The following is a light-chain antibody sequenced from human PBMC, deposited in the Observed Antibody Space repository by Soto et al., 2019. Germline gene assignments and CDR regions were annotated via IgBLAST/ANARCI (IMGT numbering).Light chain of an antibody. CDR1: SSDVGAYNY. CDR2: EVN. J-gene: IGLJ2*01. V-gene: IGLV2-8*01. CDR3: SSYAVRNNGVV. Sequence: QSALSQPPSASGSPGQSVTISCTGGSSDVGAYNYVSWYQQHPGKAPKLMIYEVNKRPSGVPDRFSGSKSANTASLTVSGLQTEDEADYYCSSYAVRNNGVVFGGGTKLTVL.